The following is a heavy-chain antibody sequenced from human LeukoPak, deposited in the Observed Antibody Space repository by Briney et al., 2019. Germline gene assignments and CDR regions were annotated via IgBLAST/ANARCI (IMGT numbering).Heavy chain of an antibody. V-gene: IGHV1-69*04. Sequence: AASVKVSCRASGGTFSSYAISWVRQAPGQGLEWMGRIIPILGIANYAQKFQGRVTITADKSTSTAYMELSSLRSEDTAVYYCARSSPAADFDYWGQGTLVTVSS. CDR3: ARSSPAADFDY. J-gene: IGHJ4*02. CDR2: IIPILGIA. CDR1: GGTFSSYA. D-gene: IGHD6-13*01.